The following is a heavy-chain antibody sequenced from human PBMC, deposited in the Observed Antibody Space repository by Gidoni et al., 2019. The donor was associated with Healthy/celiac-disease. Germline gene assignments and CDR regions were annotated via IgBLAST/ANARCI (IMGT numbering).Heavy chain of an antibody. CDR2: INPNSGGT. V-gene: IGHV1-2*02. J-gene: IGHJ6*02. D-gene: IGHD6-6*01. CDR3: ARADDSSSSRYYYYYGMDV. CDR1: GYTFTGYY. Sequence: QVQLVQSGAEVKKPGASVKVSCKASGYTFTGYYMHWVRQAPGQGLEWMGWINPNSGGTNYAQKFQGRVTMTRDTSISTAYMELSRLRSDDTAVYYCARADDSSSSRYYYYYGMDVWGQGTTVTVSS.